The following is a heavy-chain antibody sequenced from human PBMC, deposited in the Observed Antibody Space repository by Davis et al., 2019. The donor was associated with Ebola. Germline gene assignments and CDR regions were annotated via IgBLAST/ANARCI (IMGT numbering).Heavy chain of an antibody. D-gene: IGHD6-6*01. CDR1: GGSISSGDYY. CDR3: ARQGNIAARPSYFDY. CDR2: IYYSGST. V-gene: IGHV4-30-4*01. J-gene: IGHJ4*02. Sequence: PSETLSLTCTVSGGSISSGDYYWSWIRQPPGKGLEWIGYIYYSGSTYYNPSLKSRVTISVDPSKNQFSLKLSSVTAADTAVYYCARQGNIAARPSYFDYWGQGTLVTVSS.